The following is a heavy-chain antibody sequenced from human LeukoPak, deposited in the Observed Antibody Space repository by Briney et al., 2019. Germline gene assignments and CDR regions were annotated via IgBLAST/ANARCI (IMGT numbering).Heavy chain of an antibody. D-gene: IGHD3-22*01. CDR3: AIDYDSSGSYFDY. CDR1: GFTFSSYA. Sequence: GSLRLSCAPSGFTFSSYAMSWVRQAPGKGLEWVSLVSGGGGRTHYADSVKGRFTISRDNSKNTLYLQMNSLRAEDTAIYYCAIDYDSSGSYFDYWGQGTLVTVSS. V-gene: IGHV3-23*01. J-gene: IGHJ4*02. CDR2: VSGGGGRT.